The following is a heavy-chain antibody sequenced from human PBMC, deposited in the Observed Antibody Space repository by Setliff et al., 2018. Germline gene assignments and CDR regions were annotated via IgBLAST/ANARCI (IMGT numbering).Heavy chain of an antibody. CDR1: GYSINNAYY. D-gene: IGHD5-18*01. CDR2: IFHTGRS. J-gene: IGHJ3*02. CDR3: AKDVGDGYGVDAYASGGFDI. Sequence: SETLSLTCAVSGYSINNAYYWGWIRQTPGKGLEWIGSIFHTGRSYYNPSLKSRVTMSVDTSQSQFSLKLSSVTAADTAVYYCAKDVGDGYGVDAYASGGFDIWGQGTLFTVSS. V-gene: IGHV4-38-2*02.